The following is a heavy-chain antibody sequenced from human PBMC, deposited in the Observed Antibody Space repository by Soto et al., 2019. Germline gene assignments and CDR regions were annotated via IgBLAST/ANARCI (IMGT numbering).Heavy chain of an antibody. J-gene: IGHJ4*02. D-gene: IGHD3-16*01. CDR2: IYYTGST. CDR3: ARDYDYVWGSSHYFDH. Sequence: QVQLEESGPGLVKPLETLSLTCTVSGDSVSSGSYYWSWIRQPPGKGLEWIGYIYYTGSTNYNPSLKCRVTISVDTSKNHFSLKLSSVTAADTAVYYCARDYDYVWGSSHYFDHWGQGTLVTVSS. CDR1: GDSVSSGSYY. V-gene: IGHV4-61*03.